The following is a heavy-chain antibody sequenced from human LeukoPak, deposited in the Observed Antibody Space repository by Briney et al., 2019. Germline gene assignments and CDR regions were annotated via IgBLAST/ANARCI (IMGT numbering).Heavy chain of an antibody. Sequence: SETLSLTCTVSGGSISSYYWSWIRQPPGKGLEWIGYIYYTGSTNYSPSLESRVTISVDTSKNQFSLKLSSVTAADTAVYYCARDRVGATPGYYYYGMDVWGQGTTVTVSS. V-gene: IGHV4-59*01. D-gene: IGHD1-26*01. CDR1: GGSISSYY. CDR3: ARDRVGATPGYYYYGMDV. J-gene: IGHJ6*02. CDR2: IYYTGST.